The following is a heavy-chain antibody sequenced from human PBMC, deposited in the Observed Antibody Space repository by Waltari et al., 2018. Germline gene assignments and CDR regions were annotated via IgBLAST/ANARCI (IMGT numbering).Heavy chain of an antibody. Sequence: QVQLQQSGPGLVEPSGTLSLTCTVSGDSMNSNSWWSWVRQSPEKGLEWIGQIHRSGRTNYNPSFESRVTISADTPNNHFSLRLTSTTAADTAMYYCARDRGIGLFLDSWGQGTLVTVSP. V-gene: IGHV4-4*02. D-gene: IGHD1-26*01. J-gene: IGHJ1*01. CDR1: GDSMNSNSW. CDR3: ARDRGIGLFLDS. CDR2: IHRSGRT.